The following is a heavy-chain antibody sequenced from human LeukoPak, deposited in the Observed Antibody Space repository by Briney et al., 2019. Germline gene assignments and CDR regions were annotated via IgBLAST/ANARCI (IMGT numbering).Heavy chain of an antibody. CDR1: GGSISSYY. V-gene: IGHV4-4*07. CDR2: IYTSGST. Sequence: SETLSLTCTVSGGSISSYYWSWIRQPAGKGLEWIGRIYTSGSTNCNPSLKSRVTMSVDTSKNQFSLKLSSVPAADTAVYYCARNIVVVPAAMGGGWFDPWGQGTLVTVSS. J-gene: IGHJ5*02. CDR3: ARNIVVVPAAMGGGWFDP. D-gene: IGHD2-2*01.